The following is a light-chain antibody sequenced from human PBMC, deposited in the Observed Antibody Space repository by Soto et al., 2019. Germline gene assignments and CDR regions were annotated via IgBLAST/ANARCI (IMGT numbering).Light chain of an antibody. Sequence: QSVLTQPPSVSAAPGQTVTISCSGSSSNIGNDYVSWYQQLPGTAPKLLIYENNKRPSGIPDRFSGSKSGTSATLGITALQTGDEADYYCGTWDSGLSAGAVFGGGTKLTVL. V-gene: IGLV1-51*01. J-gene: IGLJ2*01. CDR1: SSNIGNDY. CDR2: ENN. CDR3: GTWDSGLSAGAV.